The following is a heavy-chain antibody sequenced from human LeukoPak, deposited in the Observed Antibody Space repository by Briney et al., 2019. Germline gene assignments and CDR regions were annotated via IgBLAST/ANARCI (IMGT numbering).Heavy chain of an antibody. CDR3: ARRLHVGYCSGGSCYSDAFDI. Sequence: GESLKISCKGSGYSFTSYWIGWVRQMPGKGLEWMGIIYPGDSDTRYSPSFQGQVTISAHKSISTPSLQLSSLKASDTAMYYCARRLHVGYCSGGSCYSDAFDIWGLGTMVTVX. CDR1: GYSFTSYW. J-gene: IGHJ3*02. CDR2: IYPGDSDT. D-gene: IGHD2-15*01. V-gene: IGHV5-51*01.